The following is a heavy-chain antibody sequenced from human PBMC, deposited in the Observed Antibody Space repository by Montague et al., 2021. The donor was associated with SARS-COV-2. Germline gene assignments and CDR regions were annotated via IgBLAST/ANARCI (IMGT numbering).Heavy chain of an antibody. V-gene: IGHV4-59*01. CDR3: ARSLDASGTYYLPY. J-gene: IGHJ4*02. D-gene: IGHD3-10*01. CDR2: IHYSGSN. CDR1: GGSIGSYY. Sequence: SETLSLTCSVSGGSIGSYYWSWLRQPPGKGLEWIGHIHYSGSNTYIPSFKSRVTISIDTPKNQFSLKLSSVTAADTAVYYCARSLDASGTYYLPYWGQGTLVTVSS.